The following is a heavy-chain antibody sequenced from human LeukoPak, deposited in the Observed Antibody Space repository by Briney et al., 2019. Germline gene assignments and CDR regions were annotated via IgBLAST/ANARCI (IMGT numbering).Heavy chain of an antibody. V-gene: IGHV1-18*01. CDR1: GYVFTSYG. CDR3: TTDRSTSTAYMELRSLRSDDTAVYYCARDFPLLGIVVVTGAGYFDY. Sequence: ASVKVSCKTSGYVFTSYGVSWVRQAPGQGLEWMGWISVYNDNTNYAQKLQGRVTMTTDTSTISVYNDNTNYAQKLQGRVTMTTDRSTSTAYMELRSLRSDDTAVYYCARDFPLLGIVVVTGAGYFDYWGQGTLVTVS. CDR2: ISVYNDNT. D-gene: IGHD3-10*01. J-gene: IGHJ4*02.